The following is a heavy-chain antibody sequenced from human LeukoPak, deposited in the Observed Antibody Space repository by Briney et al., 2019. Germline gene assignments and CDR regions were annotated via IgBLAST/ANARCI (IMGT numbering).Heavy chain of an antibody. CDR3: ARGGESPVVVVAASFDY. J-gene: IGHJ4*02. CDR2: INHSGST. V-gene: IGHV4-34*01. Sequence: SETLSLTCAVYGGSFSGYYWSWIRQPPGKGLEWIGEINHSGSTNYNPSLKRRVTISVDTSKNQFSLKLSSVTAADTAVYYCARGGESPVVVVAASFDYWGQGTLVTVSS. CDR1: GGSFSGYY. D-gene: IGHD2-15*01.